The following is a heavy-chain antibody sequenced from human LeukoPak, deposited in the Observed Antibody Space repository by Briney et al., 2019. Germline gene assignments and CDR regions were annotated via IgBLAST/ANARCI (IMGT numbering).Heavy chain of an antibody. CDR1: GYTFTSFD. D-gene: IGHD4-17*01. CDR2: MNPSSGNT. Sequence: ASVKVSCKASGYTFTSFDINWVRQATGQGLEWMGWMNPSSGNTGYAQKFQGRVTMTRDTSIHTAYMELSSLRSEDTAVYYCARDATTLTPSGYWGQGTLVTVSS. CDR3: ARDATTLTPSGY. V-gene: IGHV1-8*01. J-gene: IGHJ4*02.